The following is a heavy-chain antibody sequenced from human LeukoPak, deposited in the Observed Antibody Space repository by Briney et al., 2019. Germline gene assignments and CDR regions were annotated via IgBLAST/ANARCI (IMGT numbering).Heavy chain of an antibody. Sequence: GGSLRLSCAASGFTVSSNYMSWVRQAPGKGLEWVSVIYSGGSTYYADSVEGRFTISRDNSKNTLYLQMNSLRAEDTAVYYCARDPGDYYFDYWGQGTLVTVSS. CDR1: GFTVSSNY. CDR3: ARDPGDYYFDY. CDR2: IYSGGST. D-gene: IGHD4-17*01. J-gene: IGHJ4*02. V-gene: IGHV3-66*01.